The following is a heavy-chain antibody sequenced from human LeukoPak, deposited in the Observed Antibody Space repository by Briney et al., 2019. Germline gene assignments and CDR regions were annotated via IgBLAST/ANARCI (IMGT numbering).Heavy chain of an antibody. CDR2: IYYTGST. CDR1: GGSISSYY. D-gene: IGHD3-9*01. CDR3: GRAPTALSYHILTGAHFDY. J-gene: IGHJ4*02. Sequence: SETLSLTCTVSGGSISSYYWSWIRQPPGKGLEWIGYIYYTGSTNYNPSLKSRVTISVDTSKNQFSLKLSSVTAADTAVYYCGRAPTALSYHILTGAHFDYWGPGTLVTVSS. V-gene: IGHV4-59*01.